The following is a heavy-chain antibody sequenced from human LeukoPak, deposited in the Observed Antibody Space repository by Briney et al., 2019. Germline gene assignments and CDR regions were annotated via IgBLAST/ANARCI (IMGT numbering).Heavy chain of an antibody. CDR1: GLTFSDYS. CDR2: ISAGGGST. CDR3: ASRDNYYDSSGYYVY. D-gene: IGHD3-22*01. Sequence: GGSLRLSCAASGLTFSDYSMTWVRQAPGKGLFWVSGISAGGGSTYYADSVKGRFTISRDNSKNTLYLQMNSLRAEDTAVYYCASRDNYYDSSGYYVYWGQGTLVTVSS. J-gene: IGHJ4*02. V-gene: IGHV3-23*01.